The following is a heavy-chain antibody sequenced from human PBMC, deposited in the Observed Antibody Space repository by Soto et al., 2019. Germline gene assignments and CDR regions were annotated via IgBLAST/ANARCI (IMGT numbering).Heavy chain of an antibody. CDR3: ARVTYYYDSSGLDYFDY. Sequence: SETLSLTCAVYGGSFSGYYWSWIRQPPGKGLEWIGEINHSGSTNYNQSLKSRVTISVDTSKNQFSLKLSSVTAADTAVYYCARVTYYYDSSGLDYFDYWGQGTLVTVSS. CDR2: INHSGST. CDR1: GGSFSGYY. D-gene: IGHD3-22*01. J-gene: IGHJ4*02. V-gene: IGHV4-34*01.